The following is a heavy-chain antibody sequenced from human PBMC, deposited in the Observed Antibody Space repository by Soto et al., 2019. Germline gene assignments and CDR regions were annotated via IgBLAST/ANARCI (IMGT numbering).Heavy chain of an antibody. CDR1: GGSISTNY. D-gene: IGHD2-2*01. CDR3: ARAPANVLGHYYYGMGV. V-gene: IGHV4-59*01. Sequence: SETLSLTCTVSGGSISTNYWTWIRLPPGKGPEWIGYIYSSGSTNYNPSLRGRVTLSVDASKNQVSLKLSSVTAADTAVYYCARAPANVLGHYYYGMGVWGHGTTVTVSS. CDR2: IYSSGST. J-gene: IGHJ6*02.